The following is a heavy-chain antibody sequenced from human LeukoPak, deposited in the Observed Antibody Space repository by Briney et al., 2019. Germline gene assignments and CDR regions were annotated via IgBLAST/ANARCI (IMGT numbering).Heavy chain of an antibody. D-gene: IGHD2-2*01. CDR1: GYRFTSYW. CDR2: IYPGDYDT. Sequence: GASLKISCKGSGYRFTSYWIGWVRQMPGKGLEWMGIIYPGDYDTRYSPSFQGQVTISADKSISTAYLQWSSLKASDTAMYYCARHGIVVVPAAKADYYYYYMDVWGKGTTVTVSS. CDR3: ARHGIVVVPAAKADYYYYYMDV. J-gene: IGHJ6*03. V-gene: IGHV5-51*01.